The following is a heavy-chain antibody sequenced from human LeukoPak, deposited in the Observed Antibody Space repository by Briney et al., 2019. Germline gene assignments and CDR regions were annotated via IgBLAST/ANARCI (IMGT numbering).Heavy chain of an antibody. V-gene: IGHV3-74*01. CDR3: ARVLSADSPGFQH. CDR1: GYTFSSFW. Sequence: GGSLRLSCAASGYTFSSFWIHWVRQAPGKGLEWVARIDSDGSGTRYADSVKGRFTISRDNAKNTLYLQMSSLRAEDTAVYYCARVLSADSPGFQHWGQGTLVTVSS. D-gene: IGHD3-22*01. J-gene: IGHJ1*01. CDR2: IDSDGSGT.